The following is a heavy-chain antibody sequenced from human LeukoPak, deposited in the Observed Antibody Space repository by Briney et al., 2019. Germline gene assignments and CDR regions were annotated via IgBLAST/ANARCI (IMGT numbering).Heavy chain of an antibody. V-gene: IGHV3-11*04. CDR1: GLTVSSNC. CDR3: ARGGDSSSFVWDAFDI. Sequence: GGSLRLSCAASGLTVSSNCMSWIRQAPGKGLEWVSYISSSGSTIYYADSVKGRFTISRDNAKNSLYLQMNSLRAEDTAVYYCARGGDSSSFVWDAFDIWGQGTMVTVSS. CDR2: ISSSGSTI. J-gene: IGHJ3*02. D-gene: IGHD6-6*01.